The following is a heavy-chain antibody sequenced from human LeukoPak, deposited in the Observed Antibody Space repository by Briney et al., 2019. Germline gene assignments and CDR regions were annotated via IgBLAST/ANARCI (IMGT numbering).Heavy chain of an antibody. V-gene: IGHV3-23*01. CDR2: ISGSGGST. D-gene: IGHD2-2*01. CDR3: ARAKYCSSTSCYVGGLYY. J-gene: IGHJ4*02. CDR1: GFTFSSYA. Sequence: GGSLRLSCAASGFTFSSYAMSWVRQAPGKGLEWVSAISGSGGSTYYADSVKGRFTISRDNAKNSLYLQMNSLRAEDTAVYYCARAKYCSSTSCYVGGLYYWGQGTLVTVSS.